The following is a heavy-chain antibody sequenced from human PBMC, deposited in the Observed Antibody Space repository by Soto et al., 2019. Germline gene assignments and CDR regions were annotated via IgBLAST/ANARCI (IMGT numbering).Heavy chain of an antibody. J-gene: IGHJ6*02. Sequence: GGSLRLSCAASELNFSGSAIHWVRQAPGKGLEWVGRIRSRANNYATSSGESVRGRFTFFRDDSKNMAFLQMNTLKTEDTTIYYCARGQQAAIGDYYYHGLAVWGQGTSVTVS. D-gene: IGHD6-13*01. V-gene: IGHV3-73*01. CDR3: ARGQQAAIGDYYYHGLAV. CDR2: IRSRANNYAT. CDR1: ELNFSGSA.